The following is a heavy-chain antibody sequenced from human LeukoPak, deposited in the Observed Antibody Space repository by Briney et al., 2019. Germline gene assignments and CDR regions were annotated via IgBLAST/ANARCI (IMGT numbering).Heavy chain of an antibody. D-gene: IGHD3-3*01. V-gene: IGHV4-34*01. CDR2: SNHSGST. CDR3: AISPVLRFLEWLPSFDY. J-gene: IGHJ4*02. Sequence: PSETLSLTCAVYGGSFSGYYWSWLRQPPGKGLEWIGESNHSGSTNYNPSLKSRVTISVDTSKNQFSLKLSSVTAADTAVYYCAISPVLRFLEWLPSFDYWGQGTLVTVSS. CDR1: GGSFSGYY.